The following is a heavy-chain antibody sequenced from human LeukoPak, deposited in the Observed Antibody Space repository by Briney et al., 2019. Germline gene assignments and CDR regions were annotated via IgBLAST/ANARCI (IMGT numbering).Heavy chain of an antibody. CDR2: ISSSGSTI. J-gene: IGHJ4*02. Sequence: GGSLRLSCAASGFTFSDYYMSWIHQAPGKGLEWVSYISSSGSTIYYADSVKGRFTISRDNAKNSLYLQMNSLRAEDTAVYYCARGTPYYYDSSGYYYTWAAFDYWGQGTLVTVSS. V-gene: IGHV3-11*01. D-gene: IGHD3-22*01. CDR1: GFTFSDYY. CDR3: ARGTPYYYDSSGYYYTWAAFDY.